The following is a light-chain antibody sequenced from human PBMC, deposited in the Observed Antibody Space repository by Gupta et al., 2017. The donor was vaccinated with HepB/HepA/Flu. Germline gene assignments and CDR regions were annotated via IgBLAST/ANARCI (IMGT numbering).Light chain of an antibody. Sequence: QSTLTQPPSVSGPPGQSVTISCTGTGNDVGGSNYLSWYQQHPGKAPRLLIYDVDKRPSGVPDRFVGSKSGNTASLTISGLQTADEADYYCCSYVILYSLAFGGGTKVTVL. CDR2: DVD. CDR1: GNDVGGSNY. V-gene: IGLV2-11*01. J-gene: IGLJ2*01. CDR3: CSYVILYSLA.